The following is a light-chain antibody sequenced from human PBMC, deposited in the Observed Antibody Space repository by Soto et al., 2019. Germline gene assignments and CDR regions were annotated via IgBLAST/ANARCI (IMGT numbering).Light chain of an antibody. CDR2: GAS. Sequence: EIVLTQSPGTLSLSPGERATLSCRASQSVSSSYIAWYQQKPGQAPRFLIYGASSRATGIPDRFSGSGSGTDFTLTISRLEPEDFAVYYCQRYGSSPLTFGGGTKVDIK. J-gene: IGKJ4*01. V-gene: IGKV3-20*01. CDR1: QSVSSSY. CDR3: QRYGSSPLT.